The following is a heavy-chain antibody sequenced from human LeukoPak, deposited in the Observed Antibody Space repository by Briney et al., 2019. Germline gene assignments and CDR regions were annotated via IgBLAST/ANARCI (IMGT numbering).Heavy chain of an antibody. CDR2: INHSGST. CDR3: ARLRSWYKDY. V-gene: IGHV4-34*01. Sequence: PSETLSLTCAVYGGSFSGYYWSWIRQPPGKGLEWIGEINHSGSTNYNPSLKSRVTISVDTSKNQFSLKLSSVTAADTAVYYCARLRSWYKDYWGQGTLVTVSS. D-gene: IGHD6-13*01. CDR1: GGSFSGYY. J-gene: IGHJ4*02.